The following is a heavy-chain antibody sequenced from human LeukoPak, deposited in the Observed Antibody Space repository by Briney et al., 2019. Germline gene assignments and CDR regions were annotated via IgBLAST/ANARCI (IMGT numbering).Heavy chain of an antibody. CDR3: ARGYYYGSGSSDYHFDY. V-gene: IGHV4-4*07. J-gene: IGHJ4*02. CDR1: GGSISSYY. CDR2: IYASGST. D-gene: IGHD3-10*01. Sequence: SETLSLTCTVSGGSISSYYWSWIRQPAGKGLEWIGRIYASGSTNYSPSLKSRVTMSVDTSKNQFSLKLSSVTAADTAVYHCARGYYYGSGSSDYHFDYWGQGTLVTVSS.